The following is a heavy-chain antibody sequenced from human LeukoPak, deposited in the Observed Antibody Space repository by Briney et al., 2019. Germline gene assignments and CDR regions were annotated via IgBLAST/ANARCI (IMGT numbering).Heavy chain of an antibody. J-gene: IGHJ3*02. CDR2: IIPIIGTA. Sequence: ASVKVSCKASGGTFSSYAISWVRQAPGQGLEWMGGIIPIIGTANYAQKCQGRVTITTDESTSTAYMELSSLRSEDTAVYYCARARGKENSSSSDAFDIWGQGTMVTVSS. CDR3: ARARGKENSSSSDAFDI. V-gene: IGHV1-69*05. CDR1: GGTFSSYA. D-gene: IGHD6-6*01.